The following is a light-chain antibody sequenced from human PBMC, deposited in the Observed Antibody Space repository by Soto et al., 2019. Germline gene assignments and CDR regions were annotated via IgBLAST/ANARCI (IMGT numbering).Light chain of an antibody. Sequence: QSALTQPASVSGSPGQSITISCAGTGSDVGAYNLVSWYQHHPAKAPKLIICEVKTRPSGISNRFSGYKSGDTASLTISGLQAEDEADYFCCSYAGTVAYVFGTGTQLTVL. CDR3: CSYAGTVAYV. CDR2: EVK. CDR1: GSDVGAYNL. J-gene: IGLJ1*01. V-gene: IGLV2-23*02.